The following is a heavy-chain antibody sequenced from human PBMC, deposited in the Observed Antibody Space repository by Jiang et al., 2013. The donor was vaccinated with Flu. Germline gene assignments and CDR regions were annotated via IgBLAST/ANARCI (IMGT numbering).Heavy chain of an antibody. CDR1: YS. Sequence: YSMNWVRQAPGKGLEWVSYISRSSSAIYYADSVKGRFTISRDNARNSLYLQMNSLRDEDTAVYYCARDLRCTSTSCYVDYYYGMDVWGQGTTVTVSS. D-gene: IGHD2-2*01. J-gene: IGHJ6*02. CDR2: ISRSSSAI. V-gene: IGHV3-48*02. CDR3: ARDLRCTSTSCYVDYYYGMDV.